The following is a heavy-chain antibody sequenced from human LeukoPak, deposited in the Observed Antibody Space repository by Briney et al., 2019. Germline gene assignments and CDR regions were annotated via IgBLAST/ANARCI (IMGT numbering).Heavy chain of an antibody. V-gene: IGHV3-53*01. D-gene: IGHD1-14*01. J-gene: IGHJ2*01. CDR1: GFTVSSNH. CDR2: IYSGGTT. CDR3: ASLTNWYFDL. Sequence: GGSLRLSCAASGFTVSSNHMNWVRQAPGKGLEWVSLIYSGGTTYYADSVKGRFTISRDGSKNILYLQMSSLTAEDTAVYYCASLTNWYFDLWGRGTLVTVSS.